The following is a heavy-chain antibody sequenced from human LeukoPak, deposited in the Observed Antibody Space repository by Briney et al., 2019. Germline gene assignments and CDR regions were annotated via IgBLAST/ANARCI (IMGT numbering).Heavy chain of an antibody. Sequence: ASVRVSCKASGYTFTGYYMHWVRQATGQGLEWMGWMNPNSGNTGYAQKFQGRVTMTRNTSISTAYMELSSLRSEDTAVYYCAIAAAGTYYYYGMDVWGQGTTVTVSS. CDR3: AIAAAGTYYYYGMDV. V-gene: IGHV1-8*02. CDR2: MNPNSGNT. D-gene: IGHD6-13*01. CDR1: GYTFTGYY. J-gene: IGHJ6*02.